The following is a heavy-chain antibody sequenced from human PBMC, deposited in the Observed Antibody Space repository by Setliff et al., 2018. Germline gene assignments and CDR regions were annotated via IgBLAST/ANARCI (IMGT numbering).Heavy chain of an antibody. Sequence: ASVKVSCKASGYTFTSYGISWVRRAPGQGLEWMGWISAYNGNTNYAQKLQGRVTMTTDTSTSTAYMELRSLRSDDTAVYYCARVYPFSLGYDILTGYYDYWGQGTLVTVSS. CDR3: ARVYPFSLGYDILTGYYDY. CDR1: GYTFTSYG. J-gene: IGHJ4*02. D-gene: IGHD3-9*01. V-gene: IGHV1-18*01. CDR2: ISAYNGNT.